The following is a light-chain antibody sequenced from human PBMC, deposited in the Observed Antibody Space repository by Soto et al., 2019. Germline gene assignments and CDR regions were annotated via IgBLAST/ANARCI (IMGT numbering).Light chain of an antibody. V-gene: IGKV3-15*01. CDR1: ETVRTN. CDR3: QQYNNWPPMYT. CDR2: GAS. J-gene: IGKJ2*01. Sequence: IVMTQSPVTLSVSPGERVTLSCRASETVRTNLAWYQQKPGQAPRLLIYGASTRATGIPARFSGSGSGTEFTLTISSLQSEDFAVYYCQQYNNWPPMYTFGQGTKLEIK.